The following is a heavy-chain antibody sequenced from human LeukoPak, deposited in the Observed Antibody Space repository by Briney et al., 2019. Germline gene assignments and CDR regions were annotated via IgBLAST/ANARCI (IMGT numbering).Heavy chain of an antibody. CDR2: IWYDGSNK. CDR1: GFTFSSYG. V-gene: IGHV3-33*01. CDR3: AREAAVWGSYRYSLNY. J-gene: IGHJ4*02. Sequence: PGGSLRLSCAASGFTFSSYGMHWVRQAPGKGLEWVAVIWYDGSNKYYADSVKGRFTISRDNSKNALYLQTNSLRAEDTAVYYCAREAAVWGSYRYSLNYWGQGTLVTVSS. D-gene: IGHD3-16*02.